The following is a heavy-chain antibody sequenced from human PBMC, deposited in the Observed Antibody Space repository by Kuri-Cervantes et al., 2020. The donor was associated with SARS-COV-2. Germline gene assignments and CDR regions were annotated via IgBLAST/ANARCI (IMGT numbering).Heavy chain of an antibody. CDR3: ARDDLHSSSWDFDY. J-gene: IGHJ4*02. V-gene: IGHV1-2*02. CDR2: INLNTDGT. D-gene: IGHD6-13*01. CDR1: GYTFTGYY. Sequence: ASVKVSCKASGYTFTGYYIHWVRQAPGQGLEWMGWINLNTDGTHYAQNFQGRVTMTRGTSISTAYMELSRLRSDDTAVYYCARDDLHSSSWDFDYWGQGTLVTVSS.